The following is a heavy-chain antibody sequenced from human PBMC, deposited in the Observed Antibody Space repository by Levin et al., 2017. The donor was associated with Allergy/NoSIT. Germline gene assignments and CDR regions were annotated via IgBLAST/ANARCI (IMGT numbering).Heavy chain of an antibody. CDR1: GFTFTIYD. D-gene: IGHD6-13*01. V-gene: IGHV1-2*06. Sequence: EASVKVSCKASGFTFTIYDIHWVRQAPGQGLEWVGRLNPNTGGTDSAQKFVGRVTMTRDTSTTTAFMELTRLRPDDTAIYYCARETIAAPPYNWFDTWGQGALVTVSS. CDR3: ARETIAAPPYNWFDT. CDR2: LNPNTGGT. J-gene: IGHJ5*02.